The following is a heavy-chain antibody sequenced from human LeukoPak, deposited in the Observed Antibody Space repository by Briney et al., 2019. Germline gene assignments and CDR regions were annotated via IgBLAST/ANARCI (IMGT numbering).Heavy chain of an antibody. D-gene: IGHD3-22*01. Sequence: GGSLRLSCAASGFTFSIYTMNWVRQAPGEGLEWVSSISSTSSYIYYADSVKGRFTISRDNAKNSLYLQMNSLRAEDTAVYYCARGHYYDYSGYYDYWGQGTLVTVSS. V-gene: IGHV3-21*01. CDR3: ARGHYYDYSGYYDY. J-gene: IGHJ4*02. CDR2: ISSTSSYI. CDR1: GFTFSIYT.